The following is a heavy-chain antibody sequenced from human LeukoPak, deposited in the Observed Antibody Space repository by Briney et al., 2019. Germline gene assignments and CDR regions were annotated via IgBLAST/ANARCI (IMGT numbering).Heavy chain of an antibody. CDR1: GGSISSYY. CDR3: ARDKQLWSYYYYYYYMDV. V-gene: IGHV4-59*12. D-gene: IGHD5-18*01. Sequence: PSETLSLTCTVSGGSISSYYWSWIRQPPGKGLEWIGYIYYSGSTNYNPSLKSRVTISVDTSKNQFSLKLSSVTAADTAVYYCARDKQLWSYYYYYYYMDVWGKGTTVTISS. J-gene: IGHJ6*03. CDR2: IYYSGST.